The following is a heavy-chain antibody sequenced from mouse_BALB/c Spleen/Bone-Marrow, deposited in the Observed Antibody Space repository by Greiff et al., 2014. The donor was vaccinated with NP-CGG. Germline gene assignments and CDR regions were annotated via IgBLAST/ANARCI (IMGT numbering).Heavy chain of an antibody. J-gene: IGHJ4*01. CDR2: IYPGNVNT. V-gene: IGHV1S56*01. Sequence: VQLQESGPELVKPGASVRISCKASGYTFTSYYIHWVKQRPGQGLEWIGWIYPGNVNTEYNEKFKGKATLTADKSSSTAYMQLSSLTSEDSAVYFCARSLSRYAMDYWGQGTSVTVSS. CDR3: ARSLSRYAMDY. CDR1: GYTFTSYY. D-gene: IGHD6-2*01.